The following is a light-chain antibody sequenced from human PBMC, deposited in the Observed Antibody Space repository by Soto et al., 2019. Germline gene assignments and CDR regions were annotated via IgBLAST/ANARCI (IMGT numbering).Light chain of an antibody. Sequence: EIVLTQSPATLSLSPGERATLSCRASQSVSSYLAWYQQKPGQAPRLLIYDASNRATGIPARFSGSGSGTDFTLTISSLEPEDXAVYXXXXXXNWPRTFGQGTKLEIK. J-gene: IGKJ2*01. V-gene: IGKV3-11*01. CDR3: XXXXNWPRT. CDR2: DAS. CDR1: QSVSSY.